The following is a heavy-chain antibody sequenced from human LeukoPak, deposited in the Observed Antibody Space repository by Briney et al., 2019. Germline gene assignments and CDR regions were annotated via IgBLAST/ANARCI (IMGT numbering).Heavy chain of an antibody. V-gene: IGHV4-31*03. J-gene: IGHJ5*02. CDR3: ARWQGPNTFDP. CDR1: GGSISSGGYY. CDR2: IYYSGST. Sequence: SETLSLTCNVSGGSISSGGYYWSWIRQHPGKGLEWIGYIYYSGSTYYNPSLKSRVTISVDTSKNQFSLKLSSVTAADTAVYYCARWQGPNTFDPWGQGTLVTVSS.